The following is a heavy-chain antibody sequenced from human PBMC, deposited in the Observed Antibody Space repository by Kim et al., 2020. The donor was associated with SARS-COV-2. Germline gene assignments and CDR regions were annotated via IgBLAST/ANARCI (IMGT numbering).Heavy chain of an antibody. CDR1: GFTFSSYA. Sequence: GGSLRLSCAASGFTFSSYAMHWVRQAPGKGLEWVAVISYDGSNKYYADSVKGRFTISRDNSKNTLYLQMNSLRAEDTAVYYCAREGYDFWSGYYEGITGTTRGFDYWGQGTLVTVSS. V-gene: IGHV3-30-3*01. D-gene: IGHD3-3*01. CDR3: AREGYDFWSGYYEGITGTTRGFDY. J-gene: IGHJ4*02. CDR2: ISYDGSNK.